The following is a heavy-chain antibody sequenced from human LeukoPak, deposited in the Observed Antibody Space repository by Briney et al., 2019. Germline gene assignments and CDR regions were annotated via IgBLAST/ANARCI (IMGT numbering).Heavy chain of an antibody. D-gene: IGHD6-25*01. CDR1: GFTVSCNY. J-gene: IGHJ3*01. CDR3: ARTDVSGSYDAFDV. CDR2: IYSGGSA. Sequence: GGSLRLSCAVSGFTVSCNYMSWVRQAPGKGLEWVSVIYSGGSAYYADSMKGRFTVSRDNSKNTLYLQMNSLRAEDTAVYYCARTDVSGSYDAFDVWGQGTMVTVSS. V-gene: IGHV3-66*02.